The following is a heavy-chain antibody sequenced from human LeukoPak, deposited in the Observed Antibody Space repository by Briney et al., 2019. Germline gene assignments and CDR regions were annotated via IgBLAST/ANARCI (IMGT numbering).Heavy chain of an antibody. CDR1: GFTFSSYN. J-gene: IGHJ4*02. CDR2: ISTSSNYI. V-gene: IGHV3-21*01. Sequence: GGSLRLSCAASGFTFSSYNMNWVRQAPGKGLEWVSSISTSSNYIYYADSVKGRFTISRDNAKNSLYLQMNSLRAEDTAVYYCARGRSAPPSDYWGQGTLVTVSS. CDR3: ARGRSAPPSDY.